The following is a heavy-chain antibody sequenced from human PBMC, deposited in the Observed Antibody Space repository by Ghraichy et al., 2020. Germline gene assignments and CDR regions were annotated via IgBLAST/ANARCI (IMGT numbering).Heavy chain of an antibody. Sequence: GGSLRLSCAASGFTFSSYSMNWVRQAPGKGLEWVSYISSSSSTIYYADSVKGRFTISRDNTKNSLYLQMNSLRAEDTAVYYCATYCSSTSCSNDAFDIWGQGTMVTVSS. D-gene: IGHD2-2*01. J-gene: IGHJ3*02. CDR2: ISSSSSTI. CDR1: GFTFSSYS. V-gene: IGHV3-48*01. CDR3: ATYCSSTSCSNDAFDI.